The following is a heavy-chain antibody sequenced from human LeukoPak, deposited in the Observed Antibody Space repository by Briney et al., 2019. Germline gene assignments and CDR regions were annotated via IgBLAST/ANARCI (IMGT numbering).Heavy chain of an antibody. V-gene: IGHV4-34*01. Sequence: KPSETLSLTCAVYGGSFSGYYWSWIRQPPGKGLEWIGEINHSGSTNYNPSLKSRVTISVDTSKNQFSLKLSSVTAADTAVYYCARVVVVPYYYYGMDVWGKGTTVTVSS. D-gene: IGHD2-15*01. J-gene: IGHJ6*04. CDR2: INHSGST. CDR3: ARVVVVPYYYYGMDV. CDR1: GGSFSGYY.